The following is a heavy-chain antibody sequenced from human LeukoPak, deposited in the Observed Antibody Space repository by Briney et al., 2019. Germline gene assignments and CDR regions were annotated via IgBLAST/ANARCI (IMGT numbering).Heavy chain of an antibody. CDR1: GFTFGDYA. CDR2: IRSKAYGGTT. Sequence: PGGSLRLSCTASGFTFGDYAMSWVRPAPGKGLEWVGFIRSKAYGGTTEYAASVKGRFTISRDDSKSIAYLQMNSLKTEDTAVYYCTREGGVGATPYYFDYWGQGTLVTVSS. J-gene: IGHJ4*02. CDR3: TREGGVGATPYYFDY. D-gene: IGHD1-26*01. V-gene: IGHV3-49*04.